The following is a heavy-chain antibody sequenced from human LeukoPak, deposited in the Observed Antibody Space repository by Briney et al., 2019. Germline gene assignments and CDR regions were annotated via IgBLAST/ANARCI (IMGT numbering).Heavy chain of an antibody. CDR1: GFTFSSYG. CDR2: IWYDGSNK. Sequence: GGSLRLSCAASGFTFSSYGMHWVRQAPGKGLEWVAVIWYDGSNKYYADSVKGRFTISRDNSKNTLYLQMNSLRAEDTAVYYCARGIAARPPRDWGQGTLVTVSS. CDR3: ARGIAARPPRD. V-gene: IGHV3-33*01. D-gene: IGHD6-6*01. J-gene: IGHJ4*02.